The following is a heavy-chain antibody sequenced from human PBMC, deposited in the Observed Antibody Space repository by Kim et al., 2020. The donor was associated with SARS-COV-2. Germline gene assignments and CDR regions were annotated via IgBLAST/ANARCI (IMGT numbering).Heavy chain of an antibody. CDR2: ISGSGGST. Sequence: GGSLRLSCAASGFTFSSYAMSWVRQAPGKGLEWVSAISGSGGSTYYADSVKGRFTISRDNSKNTLYLQMNSLRAEDTAVYYCAKGEVPRGAAAGPGDYWGQGTLVTVSS. J-gene: IGHJ4*02. V-gene: IGHV3-23*01. CDR3: AKGEVPRGAAAGPGDY. CDR1: GFTFSSYA. D-gene: IGHD6-13*01.